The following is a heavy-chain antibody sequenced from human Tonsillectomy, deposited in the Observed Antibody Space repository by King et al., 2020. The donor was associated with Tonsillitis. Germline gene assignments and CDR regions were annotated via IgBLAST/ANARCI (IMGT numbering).Heavy chain of an antibody. V-gene: IGHV3-30*02. CDR1: GFTFSSYG. CDR3: AKDFPFDYYGSGTCMDV. CDR2: IRYDGSDK. J-gene: IGHJ6*02. Sequence: VQLVESGGGVVQPGGSLRHSCAASGFTFSSYGMHWVRQAPGKGLEWVAFIRYDGSDKYYADSVKGRFTISRDNSKNTLYLQMNSLRIEDTAVYYCAKDFPFDYYGSGTCMDVWGQGTTVTVSS. D-gene: IGHD3-10*01.